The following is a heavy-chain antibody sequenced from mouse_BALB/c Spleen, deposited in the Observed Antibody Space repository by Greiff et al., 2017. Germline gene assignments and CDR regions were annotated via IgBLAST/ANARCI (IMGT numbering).Heavy chain of an antibody. CDR2: IYPGSGNT. V-gene: IGHV1-77*01. J-gene: IGHJ3*01. D-gene: IGHD2-1*01. Sequence: VQLQQSGAELARPGASVKLSCTASGYTFTDYYINWVKQRTGQGLEWIGEIYPGSGNTYYHEKFKGKATLTADKSSSTAYMQLSSLTSEDSAVYFCAYGNFSGFAYWGQGTLVTVSA. CDR1: GYTFTDYY. CDR3: AYGNFSGFAY.